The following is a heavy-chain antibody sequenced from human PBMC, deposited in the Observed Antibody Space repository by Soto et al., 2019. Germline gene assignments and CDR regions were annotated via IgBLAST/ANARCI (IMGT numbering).Heavy chain of an antibody. CDR3: ARGRIIVAGGFDP. J-gene: IGHJ5*02. CDR2: MNPSTGNT. CDR1: GYTFTSYD. Sequence: QVQLVQSGAEVKKPGASVKVSCKASGYTFTSYDIIWVRQATGQGLEWRGWMNPSTGNTDSAEKFQGRLTMTRNTPITTVYMELSSLSFEDTAVYYCARGRIIVAGGFDPWGQGTLVTVSS. D-gene: IGHD6-19*01. V-gene: IGHV1-8*01.